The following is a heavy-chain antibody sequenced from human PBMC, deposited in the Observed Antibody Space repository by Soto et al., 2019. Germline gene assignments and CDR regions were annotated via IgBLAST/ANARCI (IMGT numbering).Heavy chain of an antibody. CDR1: GFTFSSYG. J-gene: IGHJ3*02. V-gene: IGHV3-33*01. Sequence: GGSLRLSCAASGFTFSSYGMHWVRQAPGKGLEWVAVIWYDGSNKYYADSVKGRFTISRDNSKNTLYLQMNSLRAEDTAVYYCARDSSGAAGDAFDIWGQGTMVTVSS. CDR2: IWYDGSNK. CDR3: ARDSSGAAGDAFDI. D-gene: IGHD2-15*01.